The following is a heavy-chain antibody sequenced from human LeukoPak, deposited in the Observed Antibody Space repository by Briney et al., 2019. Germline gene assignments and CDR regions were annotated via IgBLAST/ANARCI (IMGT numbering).Heavy chain of an antibody. CDR3: ASSLLVGATYY. Sequence: PSETLSLTCTVSGGSISSGGYYWSWIRQPPGKGLEWIGYIYHSGSSYYNPSLKSRVTISVDRSKNQFSLKLSSVTAADTAVYYCASSLLVGATYYWGQGTLVTVSS. CDR1: GGSISSGGYY. V-gene: IGHV4-30-2*01. J-gene: IGHJ4*02. D-gene: IGHD1-26*01. CDR2: IYHSGSS.